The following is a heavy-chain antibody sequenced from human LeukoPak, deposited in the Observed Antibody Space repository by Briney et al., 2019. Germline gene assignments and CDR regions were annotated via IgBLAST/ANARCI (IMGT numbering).Heavy chain of an antibody. CDR2: IYHSGSD. Sequence: SETLSLTCTVSGYSISSGYYWDWIRQPPGKGLEWIGNIYHSGSDFYNPSLKSRVTISVDTSKNQFSLNLSSVTAADTAVYYCARASTLNYYFGMDVWGQGTTVTVFS. V-gene: IGHV4-38-2*02. CDR3: ARASTLNYYFGMDV. CDR1: GYSISSGYY. D-gene: IGHD4-17*01. J-gene: IGHJ6*02.